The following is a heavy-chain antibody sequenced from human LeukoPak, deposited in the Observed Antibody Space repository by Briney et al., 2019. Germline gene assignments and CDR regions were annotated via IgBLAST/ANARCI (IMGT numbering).Heavy chain of an antibody. Sequence: PGGSLRLSCEASGFTFNTYSMNWARQAPGKGLEWVSSIDSSGGYMFYADSVKGRLTISRDNAKNSLYLQMNSLRAEDTAVYYCAELGITMIGGVWGKGTTVTISS. CDR1: GFTFNTYS. CDR2: IDSSGGYM. V-gene: IGHV3-21*01. CDR3: AELGITMIGGV. D-gene: IGHD3-10*02. J-gene: IGHJ6*04.